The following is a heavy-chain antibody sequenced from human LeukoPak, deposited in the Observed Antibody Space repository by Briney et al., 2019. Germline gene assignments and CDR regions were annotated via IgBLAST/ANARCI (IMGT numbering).Heavy chain of an antibody. CDR1: GVSISSGTFY. D-gene: IGHD2-21*01. CDR3: ARDGADCAGPSCDPTLFYMDV. J-gene: IGHJ6*03. V-gene: IGHV4-61*02. Sequence: SQTLFLTCDVSGVSISSGTFYWSWIRQSAGKRLEWIGRFYTSGTVNYNTSLRGRVTISGDKSKNQLSLKLTSVTAADTAVYFCARDGADCAGPSCDPTLFYMDVWGKGTSVIVSS. CDR2: FYTSGTV.